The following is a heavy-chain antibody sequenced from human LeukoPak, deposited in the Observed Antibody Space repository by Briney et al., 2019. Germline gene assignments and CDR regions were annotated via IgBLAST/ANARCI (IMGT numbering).Heavy chain of an antibody. Sequence: SETLSLTCAVSGYSISRGYYWGWIRQPPGKGLEWIGSIYHRGSTYYNRSLKSRVTISVDTSEKQFSLELSSVTAADTAVYYCARQIPYYDFWSGYPYYFDYWGQGTLVTVSS. CDR3: ARQIPYYDFWSGYPYYFDY. J-gene: IGHJ4*02. CDR2: IYHRGST. V-gene: IGHV4-38-2*01. D-gene: IGHD3-3*01. CDR1: GYSISRGYY.